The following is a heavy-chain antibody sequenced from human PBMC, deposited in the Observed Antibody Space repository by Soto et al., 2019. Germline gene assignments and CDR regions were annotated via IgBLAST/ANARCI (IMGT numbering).Heavy chain of an antibody. V-gene: IGHV1-69*13. CDR3: ARGHPAAATRHCFFSGMNV. CDR1: WNHISSCA. CDR2: IIPIFGTA. D-gene: IGHD6-25*01. Sequence: ASVMVCWMAWWNHISSCATSLVRQDPAPGLEWMGGIIPIFGTANYAQKFQGRATITADESTSTAYMELSSLRSEDSALYYCARGHPAAATRHCFFSGMNVWGQRTTVTVSS. J-gene: IGHJ6*02.